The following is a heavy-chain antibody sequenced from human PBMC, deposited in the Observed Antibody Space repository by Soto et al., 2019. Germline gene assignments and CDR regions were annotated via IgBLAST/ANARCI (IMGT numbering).Heavy chain of an antibody. CDR3: ARGYSSSWYGNWFDP. Sequence: SETLSLTCAVYGGSLTGYDWTWIRQPPGKGLQWIGEISHSGSTNYNPSLKSRVTISVDTSNNHISLKLSSVTAADTALYYCARGYSSSWYGNWFDPWGQGTLVTVSS. CDR1: GGSLTGYD. CDR2: ISHSGST. D-gene: IGHD6-13*01. V-gene: IGHV4-34*01. J-gene: IGHJ5*02.